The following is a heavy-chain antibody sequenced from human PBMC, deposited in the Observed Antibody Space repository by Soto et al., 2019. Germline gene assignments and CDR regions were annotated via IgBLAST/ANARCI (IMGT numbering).Heavy chain of an antibody. V-gene: IGHV3-21*01. D-gene: IGHD2-15*01. Sequence: EVQLVESGGVLVKPGGSLRLSCAASGFTFSSYSMNWVRQAPGKGLEWVSSISSSSSYIYYADSVKGRFTIPRDNAKNSLYLQMNSLRAEDTAVYYCARDLRLSSYYYYSMYVWGQGTTVTVSS. CDR1: GFTFSSYS. J-gene: IGHJ6*02. CDR3: ARDLRLSSYYYYSMYV. CDR2: ISSSSSYI.